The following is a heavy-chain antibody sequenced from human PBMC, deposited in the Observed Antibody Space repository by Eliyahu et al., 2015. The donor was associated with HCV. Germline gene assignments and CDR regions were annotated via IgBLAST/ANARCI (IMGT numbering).Heavy chain of an antibody. V-gene: IGHV3-48*02. Sequence: EVQLVESGGGLVQPGGSLRLSCAASGFTFGXXSXNWVRQAPGKGLEGXSYISSSSSTIYYADSVKGRFTISRDNAKNSLYLQMNSLRDEDTAVYYCARDLGDSSGWYPGRYFDYWGQGTLVTVSS. CDR3: ARDLGDSSGWYPGRYFDY. CDR1: GFTFGXXS. D-gene: IGHD6-19*01. J-gene: IGHJ4*02. CDR2: ISSSSSTI.